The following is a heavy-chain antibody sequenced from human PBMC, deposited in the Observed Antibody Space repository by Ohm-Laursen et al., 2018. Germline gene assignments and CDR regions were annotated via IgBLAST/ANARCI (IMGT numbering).Heavy chain of an antibody. CDR3: ARFGTSSGRFVGY. J-gene: IGHJ4*02. Sequence: ESLRISCKGSGYSFTSYWIAWVRQMPGKGLEWMGIIYPDDSDTRYSPSFQGQVTISADKSITTAFLQWSGLKASDTGMYFCARFGTSSGRFVGYWGQGTQVTVSA. V-gene: IGHV5-51*01. CDR2: IYPDDSDT. CDR1: GYSFTSYW. D-gene: IGHD3-22*01.